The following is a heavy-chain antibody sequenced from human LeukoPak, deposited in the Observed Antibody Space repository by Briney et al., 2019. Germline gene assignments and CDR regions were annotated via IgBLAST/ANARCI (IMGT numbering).Heavy chain of an antibody. CDR1: GFTFSSFA. Sequence: PGGSLRLXCAASGFTFSSFAMTWVRQAPGKELEWVSGISGSGGNTYYADSVKGRCTISRDNSKNTLYLQMNSLRAEDTAVYYCAKDASPYYWGQGTLVTVSS. CDR3: AKDASPYY. V-gene: IGHV3-23*01. CDR2: ISGSGGNT. J-gene: IGHJ4*02.